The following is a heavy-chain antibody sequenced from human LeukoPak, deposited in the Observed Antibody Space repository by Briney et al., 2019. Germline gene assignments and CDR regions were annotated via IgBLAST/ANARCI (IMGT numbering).Heavy chain of an antibody. CDR2: IYYSGDT. CDR3: ARETYPSSSWFFFGLDV. J-gene: IGHJ6*02. V-gene: IGHV4-31*03. D-gene: IGHD6-13*01. Sequence: SETLSLTCTVSGDPIRSGGYYWSWIRQHPGKGLEWIGYIYYSGDTSYNPSLKSRTTISLDTSKNQFSLKVSSVTAADTAVYYCARETYPSSSWFFFGLDVWGQGTTVTVSS. CDR1: GDPIRSGGYY.